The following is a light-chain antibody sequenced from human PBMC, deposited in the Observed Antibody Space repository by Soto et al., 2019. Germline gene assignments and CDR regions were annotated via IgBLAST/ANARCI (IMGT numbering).Light chain of an antibody. CDR3: QQRLNWHLT. CDR1: QSVSSY. Sequence: EIVLTQSPATLSLSPGERATLSCRATQSVSSYLAWYQQKPGQAPRLLIYDASNRATGIPARFSGSGSGTDFTLTISSLEHEDFEVYYCQQRLNWHLTLRGGTKV. J-gene: IGKJ4*01. CDR2: DAS. V-gene: IGKV3-11*01.